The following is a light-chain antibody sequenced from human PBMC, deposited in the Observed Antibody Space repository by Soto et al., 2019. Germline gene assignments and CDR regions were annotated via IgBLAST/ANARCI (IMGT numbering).Light chain of an antibody. J-gene: IGLJ1*01. CDR2: DVA. CDR3: VSYTSSTTYV. CDR1: GTDVGGYNY. Sequence: QSALTQPASVSGSPGQSIAISCTGTGTDVGGYNYVSWYQQHPGKAPKLMIYDVANRPSGVSNRFSGSKSGSTASLIISRLQTEDEADYYCVSYTSSTTYVFGTGTKLTVL. V-gene: IGLV2-14*01.